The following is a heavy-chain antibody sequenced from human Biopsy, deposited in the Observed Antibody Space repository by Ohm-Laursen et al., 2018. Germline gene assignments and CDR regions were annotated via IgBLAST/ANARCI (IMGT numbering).Heavy chain of an antibody. Sequence: GTLSLTCTVSGGSIYNFFWSWIRQPPGKGLEWTGYIYYSGSTNYNPSLKSRVTISVDRSKNHFSLELSSVTAADTAVYYCARVGVGAPSIDYFYSWGQGALVTVSS. CDR1: GGSIYNFF. CDR3: ARVGVGAPSIDYFYS. J-gene: IGHJ4*02. CDR2: IYYSGST. D-gene: IGHD1-26*01. V-gene: IGHV4-59*01.